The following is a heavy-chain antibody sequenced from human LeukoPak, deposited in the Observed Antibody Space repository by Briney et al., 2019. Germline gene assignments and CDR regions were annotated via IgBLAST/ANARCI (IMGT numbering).Heavy chain of an antibody. CDR3: ARVNRQYDSSGYYYVY. J-gene: IGHJ4*02. D-gene: IGHD3-22*01. CDR2: ISAYNGNT. Sequence: ASVKVSCKASGYTFTSYGISWVRQAPGQGLEWMGWISAYNGNTNYAQKLQGRVTMTTDTSTSTAYMELRSLRSDDTAVYYCARVNRQYDSSGYYYVYWGQGTLVTVSS. CDR1: GYTFTSYG. V-gene: IGHV1-18*01.